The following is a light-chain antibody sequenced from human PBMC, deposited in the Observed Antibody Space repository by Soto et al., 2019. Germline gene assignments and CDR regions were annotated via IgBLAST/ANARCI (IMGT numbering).Light chain of an antibody. CDR2: EVS. CDR1: SSNIGAGSD. J-gene: IGLJ1*01. CDR3: SSYTSSSTPRV. Sequence: QSVLTQPPSISGAPGQRVTISCTGSSSNIGAGSDVHWYHQLPGTAPKLMIYEVSNRPSGVSNRFSGSKSGNTASLTISGLQAEDEADYYCSSYTSSSTPRVFGTGTKVTVL. V-gene: IGLV1-40*01.